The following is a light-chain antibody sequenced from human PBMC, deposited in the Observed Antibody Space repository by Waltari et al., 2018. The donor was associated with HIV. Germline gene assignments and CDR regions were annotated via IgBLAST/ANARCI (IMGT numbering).Light chain of an antibody. V-gene: IGLV1-40*01. CDR3: QSYDNTLGGVV. CDR2: GNT. CDR1: LSNVGAGFE. J-gene: IGLJ2*01. Sequence: QSVLSQPPSVSGAPGQNVTIACAGTLSNVGAGFEVHWYQQFPGVAPRIVIYGNTKRPSGVTDRFSGSKSDTSASLAITGLRAEDEADYHCQSYDNTLGGVVFGGGTKLTVL.